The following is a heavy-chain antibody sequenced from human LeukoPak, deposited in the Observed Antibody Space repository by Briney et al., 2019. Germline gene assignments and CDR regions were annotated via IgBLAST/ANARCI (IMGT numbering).Heavy chain of an antibody. CDR3: ARDTIIFGVVILSRWFDP. CDR1: GFTFSSYS. D-gene: IGHD3-3*01. Sequence: PGGSLRLSCAASGFTFSSYSMNWVRQAPGKGLEWVSYISSSSSTIYYADSVKGRFTISRDNAKNSLYLQMNSLRAEDTAVYYCARDTIIFGVVILSRWFDPWGQGTLVTVSS. CDR2: ISSSSSTI. J-gene: IGHJ5*02. V-gene: IGHV3-48*01.